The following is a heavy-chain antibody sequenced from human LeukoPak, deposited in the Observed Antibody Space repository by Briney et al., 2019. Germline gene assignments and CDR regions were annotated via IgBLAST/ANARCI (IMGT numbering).Heavy chain of an antibody. CDR3: ARDEEWASGWSNRLGY. CDR1: GGTFSSYA. J-gene: IGHJ4*02. Sequence: SVKVSCKASGGTFSSYAISWVRQAPGQGLEWMGRIIPIFGRANYAQKFQGRVTITTDGSTSTAYMELSSLRSEDTAVYYCARDEEWASGWSNRLGYWGQGTLVTVSS. V-gene: IGHV1-69*05. CDR2: IIPIFGRA. D-gene: IGHD6-19*01.